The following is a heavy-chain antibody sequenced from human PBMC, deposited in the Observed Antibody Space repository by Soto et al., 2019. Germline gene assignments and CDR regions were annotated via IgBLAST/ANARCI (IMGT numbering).Heavy chain of an antibody. V-gene: IGHV4-61*03. J-gene: IGHJ4*02. D-gene: IGHD5-12*01. CDR1: GGSVTSEHYY. CDR2: FFYTGST. Sequence: SETLSLTCTVSGGSVTSEHYYWNWIRQPPGKGLEWIGYFFYTGSTNYNPSLESRLTMSVDVSKNHFSLRLNSVTAADTAVYYCAGGTDGKKVAYWGQGTLVTVSS. CDR3: AGGTDGKKVAY.